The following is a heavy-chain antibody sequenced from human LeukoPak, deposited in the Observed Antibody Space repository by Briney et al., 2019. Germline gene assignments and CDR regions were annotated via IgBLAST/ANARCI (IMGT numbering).Heavy chain of an antibody. CDR1: GFTFSSYW. CDR2: IKQDGSVK. D-gene: IGHD6-19*01. Sequence: GGSLRLSCAASGFTFSSYWMSWVRQAPGKGLEWVANIKQDGSVKYYVDSVKGRFTISRDNTKNSLYLQMNSLRAEDTAVYYCARGRGGIAVYYFDYWGQGTLVTVSS. V-gene: IGHV3-7*01. J-gene: IGHJ4*02. CDR3: ARGRGGIAVYYFDY.